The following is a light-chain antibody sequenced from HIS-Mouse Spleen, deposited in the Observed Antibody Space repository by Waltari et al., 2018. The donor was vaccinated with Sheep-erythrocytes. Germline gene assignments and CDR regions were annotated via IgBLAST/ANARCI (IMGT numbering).Light chain of an antibody. Sequence: QSALTQPASVSGSPGQSITISCTGTSSDVGSYNLVSWYQQHPGKAPKRMIYEGSKRPSGVSNPFSGSQSGNTASLTISGLQAEDEADYYCCSYAGSSTLVFGGGTKLTVL. CDR3: CSYAGSSTLV. V-gene: IGLV2-23*01. CDR1: SSDVGSYNL. J-gene: IGLJ2*01. CDR2: EGS.